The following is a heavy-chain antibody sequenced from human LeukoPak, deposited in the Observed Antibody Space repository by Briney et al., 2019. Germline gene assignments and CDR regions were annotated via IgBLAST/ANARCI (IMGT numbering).Heavy chain of an antibody. CDR2: ISSNGGTT. CDR3: VKGVVVTAYLFRH. J-gene: IGHJ1*01. D-gene: IGHD2-21*02. CDR1: GFTFSTYA. V-gene: IGHV3-64D*06. Sequence: GGSLRLSCSVSGFTFSTYAMHWVRQAPGKGLEYVSAISSNGGTTYYADSVKSRFTISRDNSKNTLYLRMSSLRTEDTAVYYCVKGVVVTAYLFRHWGQGALVTVSS.